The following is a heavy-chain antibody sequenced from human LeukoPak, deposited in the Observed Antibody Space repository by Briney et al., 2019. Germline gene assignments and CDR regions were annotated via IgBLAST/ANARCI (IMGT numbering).Heavy chain of an antibody. D-gene: IGHD6-13*01. CDR3: ARAYSSSWYWNWFDP. J-gene: IGHJ5*02. CDR2: IYPTGST. V-gene: IGHV4-38-2*02. CDR1: GYSISSGYY. Sequence: PSETLSLTCTVSGYSISSGYYWGWVRQPPGKGLEWIGNIYPTGSTYYNPSLKSRVTISVDTSKNQFSLKVSSVSAADTAVYYCARAYSSSWYWNWFDPWGQGTLVTVSS.